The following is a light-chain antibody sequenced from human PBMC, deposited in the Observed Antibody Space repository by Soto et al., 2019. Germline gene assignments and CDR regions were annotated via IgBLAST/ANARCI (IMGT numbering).Light chain of an antibody. Sequence: DIQMTQSPSSLSASVGDRVTITCRASQGISNYLAWYQQKSGKVPKLLIYAASTLQSGVPSRFSGSGSRTDLTLTISSLQPEDVATYYCQKYNSAPPFTFGRWAKVDIK. V-gene: IGKV1-27*01. CDR3: QKYNSAPPFT. J-gene: IGKJ3*01. CDR2: AAS. CDR1: QGISNY.